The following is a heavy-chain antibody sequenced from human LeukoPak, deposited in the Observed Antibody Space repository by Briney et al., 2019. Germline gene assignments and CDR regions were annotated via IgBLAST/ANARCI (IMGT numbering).Heavy chain of an antibody. Sequence: SQTLSLTCAVSGGSISSGGYSWSWIRQPPGKGLEWIGYIYHSGSTYYNPSLKSRVTISVDRSKNQFSLKLSSVTAADTAVYYCARRSSSYIRAPFDYWGQGTLVTVSS. V-gene: IGHV4-30-2*01. CDR3: ARRSSSYIRAPFDY. D-gene: IGHD6-13*01. J-gene: IGHJ4*02. CDR1: GGSISSGGYS. CDR2: IYHSGST.